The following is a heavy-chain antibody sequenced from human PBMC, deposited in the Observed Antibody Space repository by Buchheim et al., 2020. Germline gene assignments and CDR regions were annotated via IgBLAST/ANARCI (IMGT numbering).Heavy chain of an antibody. V-gene: IGHV3-11*06. CDR1: GFTFSDYY. CDR2: ISSSSSYT. D-gene: IGHD3-22*01. J-gene: IGHJ4*02. Sequence: QVQLVESGGGLVKPGGSLRLSCAASGFTFSDYYMSWIRQAPGKGLEWVSYISSSSSYTNYADSVKGRFTISRDNAKNSLYLQMNSLRAEDTAVYYCARVRSAYYYDSSGCRGFDYWGQGTL. CDR3: ARVRSAYYYDSSGCRGFDY.